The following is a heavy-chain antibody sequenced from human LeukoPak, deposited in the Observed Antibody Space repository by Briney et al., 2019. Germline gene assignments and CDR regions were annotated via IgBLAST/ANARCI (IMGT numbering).Heavy chain of an antibody. CDR3: ASSSWYGNWFDP. V-gene: IGHV4-59*01. Sequence: LETLSLTCTVTGGAISSYHWSWLRQPPGKGLEWIGYIYYTGSTNYNPYLKSRVTISVDTSKNQFSLKLSSVTAADTAVYYCASSSWYGNWFDPWGQGTLVTVSS. CDR1: GGAISSYH. CDR2: IYYTGST. J-gene: IGHJ5*02. D-gene: IGHD6-13*01.